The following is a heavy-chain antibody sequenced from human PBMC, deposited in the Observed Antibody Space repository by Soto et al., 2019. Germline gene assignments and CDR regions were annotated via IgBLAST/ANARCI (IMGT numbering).Heavy chain of an antibody. V-gene: IGHV3-23*01. D-gene: IGHD6-13*01. J-gene: IGHJ4*02. Sequence: GGSLRLSCAASGFTFNKYAMSWVRQAPGKGLEWVSAISGSGGTTHYADSVKGRFTISRDNSKNTLFLQMNSLRAEDTAFYYCAKDRAATGTFYFDYWAQGTLVTVSS. CDR2: ISGSGGTT. CDR1: GFTFNKYA. CDR3: AKDRAATGTFYFDY.